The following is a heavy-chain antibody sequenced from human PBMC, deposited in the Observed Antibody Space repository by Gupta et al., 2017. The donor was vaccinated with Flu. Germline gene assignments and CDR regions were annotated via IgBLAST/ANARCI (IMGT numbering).Heavy chain of an antibody. CDR3: ARDYDSTSYYGLDV. D-gene: IGHD3-22*01. Sequence: VQLVESGGGLVEPGGSLRLSCAASGFSFSDYPMRWVRQAPGKGLEWVSSINSDSVYIYYADSVRGRFTISRDNAEDSLFLQMNSLGAEDTAIYYCARDYDSTSYYGLDVWGQGTAVTVSS. V-gene: IGHV3-21*02. CDR2: INSDSVYI. CDR1: GFSFSDYP. J-gene: IGHJ6*02.